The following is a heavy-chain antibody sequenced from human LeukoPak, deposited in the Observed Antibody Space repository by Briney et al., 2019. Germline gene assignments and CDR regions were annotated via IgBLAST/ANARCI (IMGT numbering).Heavy chain of an antibody. CDR2: IYYSGST. CDR1: GGSISSGGYY. Sequence: PPQTLSLTCTVSGGSISSGGYYWSWIRQHPGKGLEWIGYIYYSGSTYYNPSLKSRVTISVDTSKNQFSLKLSSVTAADTAVYYCAMITVVRGVGFWFDPWGQGTLVTVSS. D-gene: IGHD3-10*01. J-gene: IGHJ5*02. V-gene: IGHV4-31*03. CDR3: AMITVVRGVGFWFDP.